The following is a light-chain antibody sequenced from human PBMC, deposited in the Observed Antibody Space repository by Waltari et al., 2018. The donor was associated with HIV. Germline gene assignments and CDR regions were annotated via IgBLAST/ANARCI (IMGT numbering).Light chain of an antibody. CDR1: SSNIGHNY. V-gene: IGLV1-51*01. J-gene: IGLJ3*02. Sequence: QSVLTQPPSVSAAPGQKVTISCSGSSSNIGHNYVPWYQQFPGAAPKLLIYDSSKRPSGIPDRFSGSKSGTSATLGITGLKTGDEADYYCGTWDSSLSVWVFGGGTKLTVL. CDR2: DSS. CDR3: GTWDSSLSVWV.